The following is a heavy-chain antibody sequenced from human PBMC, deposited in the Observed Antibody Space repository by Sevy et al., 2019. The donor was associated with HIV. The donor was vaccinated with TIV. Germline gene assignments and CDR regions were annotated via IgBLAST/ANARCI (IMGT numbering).Heavy chain of an antibody. CDR2: MYSGGNT. CDR1: EFTVSSKY. V-gene: IGHV3-53*03. Sequence: GGSLRLSCAASEFTVSSKYMSWVRQAPGKGLEWVSVMYSGGNTYYADSVKGRFTISRDISKNTLYLQMNSLRAEDTAIYYCATTSTPLYYYALDVWGQGTTVTVSS. D-gene: IGHD2-15*01. J-gene: IGHJ6*02. CDR3: ATTSTPLYYYALDV.